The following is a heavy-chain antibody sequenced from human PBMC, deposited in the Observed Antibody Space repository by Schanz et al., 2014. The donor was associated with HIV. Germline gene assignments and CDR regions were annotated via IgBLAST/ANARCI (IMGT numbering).Heavy chain of an antibody. CDR2: IWFDGSNK. Sequence: QVQLVESGGGVVQPGRSLRLSCAASGFTFSSYGMHWVRQAPGKGLEWVAVIWFDGSNKYYADSVKGRFTISRDNSKKTLYLQMNSLRAGDTAVYYCAKSRGDSWPYGMDVWGQGTTVTVSS. D-gene: IGHD4-17*01. J-gene: IGHJ6*02. CDR1: GFTFSSYG. CDR3: AKSRGDSWPYGMDV. V-gene: IGHV3-33*06.